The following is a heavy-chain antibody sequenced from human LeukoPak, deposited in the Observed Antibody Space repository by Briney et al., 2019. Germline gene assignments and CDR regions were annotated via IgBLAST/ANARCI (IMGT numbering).Heavy chain of an antibody. D-gene: IGHD2-2*01. CDR3: ARVIHGGYCSSTSQGSLPHWWCMRDYYYYYMDV. CDR2: INHSGST. V-gene: IGHV4-34*01. CDR1: GGSFSGYY. J-gene: IGHJ6*03. Sequence: SETLSLTCAVYGGSFSGYYWSWIRQPPGKGLEWIGEINHSGSTNYNPSLKSRVTISVDTSKNQFSLKLSSVTAADTAVYYCARVIHGGYCSSTSQGSLPHWWCMRDYYYYYMDVWGKGTTVTVSS.